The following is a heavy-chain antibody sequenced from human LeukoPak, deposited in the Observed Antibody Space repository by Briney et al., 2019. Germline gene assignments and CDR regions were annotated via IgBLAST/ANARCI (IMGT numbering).Heavy chain of an antibody. V-gene: IGHV4-61*02. CDR1: GGSNSSGSYY. D-gene: IGHD6-19*01. Sequence: SETLSLTCTVSGGSNSSGSYYWSWLRQPAGTGLEWIGRIYTSGSTNYNPSLKSRVTISVDTSKNQFSLKLSSVTAADTAVYYCARGLMGNSSGWRYGMDVWGQGTTVTVSS. CDR3: ARGLMGNSSGWRYGMDV. CDR2: IYTSGST. J-gene: IGHJ6*02.